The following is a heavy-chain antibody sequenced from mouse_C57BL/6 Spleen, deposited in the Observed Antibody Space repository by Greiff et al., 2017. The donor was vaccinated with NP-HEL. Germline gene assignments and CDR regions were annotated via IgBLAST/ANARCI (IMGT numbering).Heavy chain of an antibody. J-gene: IGHJ2*01. CDR2: INPYNGGT. Sequence: EVQLQQSGPVLVKPGASVKMSCKASGYTFTDYYMNWVKQSHGKSLEWIGVINPYNGGTSYNQKFKGKATLTVDKSSSTAYMELNSLTSEDSAVYYCARKGVRGSSFYFDYWGQGTTLTVSS. CDR1: GYTFTDYY. D-gene: IGHD1-1*01. V-gene: IGHV1-19*01. CDR3: ARKGVRGSSFYFDY.